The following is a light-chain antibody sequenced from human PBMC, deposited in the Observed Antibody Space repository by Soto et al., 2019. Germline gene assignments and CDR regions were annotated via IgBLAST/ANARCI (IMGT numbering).Light chain of an antibody. Sequence: DIQLSQSPSFLSASVGDRVTITCRASQGISNYLAWYQRKPGKALKLLISTASILQSGVPSRFSGSGSGTEFTLTISSLQPEDFATYYCQQLTSYPITFGQGTRLEIK. CDR3: QQLTSYPIT. CDR1: QGISNY. CDR2: TAS. J-gene: IGKJ5*01. V-gene: IGKV1-9*01.